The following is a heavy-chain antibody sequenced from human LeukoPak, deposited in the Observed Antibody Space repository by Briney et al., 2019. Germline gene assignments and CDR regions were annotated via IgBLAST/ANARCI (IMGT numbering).Heavy chain of an antibody. Sequence: SVKVSCKASGGTFISFTFSWVRQAPGQGLEWMGGIIPIFGTANYAQKFQGRVTITADESTSTAYMELSSLRSEDTAVYYCARASSGWYFVYWGQGALVTVSS. CDR2: IIPIFGTA. J-gene: IGHJ4*02. CDR1: GGTFISFT. CDR3: ARASSGWYFVY. V-gene: IGHV1-69*13. D-gene: IGHD6-19*01.